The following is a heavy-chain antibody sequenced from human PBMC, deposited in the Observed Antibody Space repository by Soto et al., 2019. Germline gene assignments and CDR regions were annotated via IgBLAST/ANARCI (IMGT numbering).Heavy chain of an antibody. V-gene: IGHV1-69*06. CDR1: GGTFSSYA. D-gene: IGHD1-26*01. Sequence: SVKVSCKASGGTFSSYAISWVRQAPGQGLEWMGGIIPIFGTANYAQKFQGRVTITADKSTSTAYMELSSLRSEDTAVYYCASNPGELKAYYYGMDVWGQGTTVTVSS. CDR2: IIPIFGTA. CDR3: ASNPGELKAYYYGMDV. J-gene: IGHJ6*01.